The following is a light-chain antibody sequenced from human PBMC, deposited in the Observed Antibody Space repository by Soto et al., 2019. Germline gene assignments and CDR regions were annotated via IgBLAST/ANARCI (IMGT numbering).Light chain of an antibody. V-gene: IGKV3-15*01. Sequence: EIVMTHSPATLSVSPGERATLSCRASQSVRDNLAWYQQKPGKAPRLLIYGASTRATGIPARFSGSGSGTEFTLTINSLQSEDFALYFCQQSNNWPYTFGQGTKLEIK. CDR1: QSVRDN. CDR2: GAS. J-gene: IGKJ2*01. CDR3: QQSNNWPYT.